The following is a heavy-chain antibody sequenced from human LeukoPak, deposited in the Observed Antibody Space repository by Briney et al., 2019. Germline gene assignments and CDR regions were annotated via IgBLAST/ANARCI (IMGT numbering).Heavy chain of an antibody. CDR3: ASLMTAIPGWFDP. CDR2: INPNGGGT. Sequence: ASVKVSCKASGYTFTEYYMHWVRQAPGQGLEWMGWINPNGGGTNYAQKFQGRVTMTRDTSISTAYMELSRLRSDDTAMYYCASLMTAIPGWFDPWGQGTLVTVSS. V-gene: IGHV1-2*02. CDR1: GYTFTEYY. D-gene: IGHD2-21*02. J-gene: IGHJ5*02.